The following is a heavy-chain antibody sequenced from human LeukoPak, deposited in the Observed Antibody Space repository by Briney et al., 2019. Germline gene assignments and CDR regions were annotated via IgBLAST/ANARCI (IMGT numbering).Heavy chain of an antibody. CDR2: IIPIFGTA. CDR1: GGTFSSYA. J-gene: IGHJ4*02. CDR3: AHGRRDSRIDY. V-gene: IGHV1-69*05. Sequence: GASVKVSCKASGGTFSSYAISWVRQAPGQGLEWMGGIIPIFGTANYAQKFQGRVTTTTDESTSTAYMELSSLRSEDTAVYYCAHGRRDSRIDYWGQGTLVTVSS. D-gene: IGHD3-22*01.